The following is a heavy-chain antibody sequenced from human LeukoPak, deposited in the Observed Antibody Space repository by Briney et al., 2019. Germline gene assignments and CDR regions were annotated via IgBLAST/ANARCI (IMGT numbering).Heavy chain of an antibody. D-gene: IGHD1-7*01. CDR1: GFTFNWYW. CDR2: IKEDGSEE. Sequence: PGGSLRLSCAASGFTFNWYWMSWVRQAPGEGLEWVANIKEDGSEENYVDSVKGRFTISRDNAKNSLYLQMNSLRAEDTAVYYCAKYNWNYAFDIWGQGTMVTVSS. CDR3: AKYNWNYAFDI. J-gene: IGHJ3*02. V-gene: IGHV3-7*01.